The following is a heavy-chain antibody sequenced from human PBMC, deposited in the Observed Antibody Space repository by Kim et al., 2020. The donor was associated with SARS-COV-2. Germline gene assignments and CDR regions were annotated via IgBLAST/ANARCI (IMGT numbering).Heavy chain of an antibody. Sequence: ASVKVSCKVSGYTLTELSMHWVRQAPGKGLEWMGGFDPEDGETIYAQKFQGRVTMTEDTSTDTAYMELSSLRSEDTAVYYCATLYGSGSYKNRSCDYWGQGTLVTVSS. CDR3: ATLYGSGSYKNRSCDY. D-gene: IGHD3-10*01. CDR2: FDPEDGET. J-gene: IGHJ4*02. V-gene: IGHV1-24*01. CDR1: GYTLTELS.